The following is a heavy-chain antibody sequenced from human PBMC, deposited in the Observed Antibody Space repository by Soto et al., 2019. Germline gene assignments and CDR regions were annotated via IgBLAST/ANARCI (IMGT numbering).Heavy chain of an antibody. CDR1: GFTFSSYG. CDR3: ARDLQWLRLLDY. CDR2: IWYDGSNK. V-gene: IGHV3-33*01. Sequence: QVQLVESGGGVVQPGRSLRLSCAASGFTFSSYGMHWVRQAPGKGLEGVAVIWYDGSNKYYADSVKGRFTISRDNSKNTLYLQMNSLRAEDTAGYYCARDLQWLRLLDYWGQGTLVTVSS. D-gene: IGHD5-12*01. J-gene: IGHJ4*02.